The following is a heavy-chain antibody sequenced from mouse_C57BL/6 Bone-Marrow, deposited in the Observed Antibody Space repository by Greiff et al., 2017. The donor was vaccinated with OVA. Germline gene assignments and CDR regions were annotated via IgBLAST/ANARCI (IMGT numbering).Heavy chain of an antibody. CDR3: ARRNYYGSSYGY. V-gene: IGHV5-6*01. CDR2: ISSGGSYT. Sequence: EVQLVESGGDLVKPGGSLKLSCAASGFTFSSYGMSWVRQTPDKRLEWVATISSGGSYTYYPDSVKGRFTISRDNAKNTLYLQMSSLKSEDTAMYYCARRNYYGSSYGYWGQGTTLTVSS. D-gene: IGHD1-1*01. J-gene: IGHJ2*01. CDR1: GFTFSSYG.